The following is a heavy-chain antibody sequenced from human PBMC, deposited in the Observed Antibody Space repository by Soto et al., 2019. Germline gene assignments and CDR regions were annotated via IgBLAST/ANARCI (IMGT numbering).Heavy chain of an antibody. Sequence: QVQLVQSGAEVKKPGSSVKVSCRASGGTFSSYTISWVRQAPGQGLEWMGRIIPILGIANYAQKFQGRVTITADKSTSTAYMELSSLRSEDTAVYYCARPAMADAFDIWGQGTMVTVSS. CDR1: GGTFSSYT. D-gene: IGHD5-18*01. J-gene: IGHJ3*02. CDR2: IIPILGIA. CDR3: ARPAMADAFDI. V-gene: IGHV1-69*02.